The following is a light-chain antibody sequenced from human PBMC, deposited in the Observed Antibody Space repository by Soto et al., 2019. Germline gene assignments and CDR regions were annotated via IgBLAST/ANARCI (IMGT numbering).Light chain of an antibody. CDR2: EVS. CDR3: SSYTSTTTLAV. J-gene: IGLJ1*01. CDR1: SSDIGTYNY. Sequence: QSALTQPASVSGSPGQSITISCTGISSDIGTYNYVSWYQQHPGKAPKLIIYEVSNRPSRVSNRFSGSKSGNTASLTISGLQSEDEANYYCSSYTSTTTLAVFGTGTKLTVL. V-gene: IGLV2-14*01.